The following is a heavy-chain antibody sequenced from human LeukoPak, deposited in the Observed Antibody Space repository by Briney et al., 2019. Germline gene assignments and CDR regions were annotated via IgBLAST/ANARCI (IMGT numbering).Heavy chain of an antibody. CDR2: IYYGGNT. CDR1: RASISAYY. Sequence: SETLSLTCTVSRASISAYYWALIRQPPGRGLEWIGYIYYGGNTNYNPSLKSRVTISIDTSKKESSLKLTSVTAADTAVYFCARSGITAAGIIDNWGQGTLVTVSS. J-gene: IGHJ4*02. V-gene: IGHV4-59*01. CDR3: ARSGITAAGIIDN. D-gene: IGHD6-25*01.